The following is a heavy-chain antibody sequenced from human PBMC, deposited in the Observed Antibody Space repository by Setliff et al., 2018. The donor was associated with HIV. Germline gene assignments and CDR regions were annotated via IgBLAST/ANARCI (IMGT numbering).Heavy chain of an antibody. J-gene: IGHJ5*02. CDR3: AGHKSGLQTLMTWFDP. CDR2: INHSGST. CDR1: GGSFSGYY. Sequence: SETLSLTCAVYGGSFSGYYWSWIRQPPGKGLEWIGEINHSGSTNYNPSLKSRVTILVDTSKNQFSLKLSSVTAADTAVYYCAGHKSGLQTLMTWFDPWGQGTLVTVSS. D-gene: IGHD2-8*01. V-gene: IGHV4-34*01.